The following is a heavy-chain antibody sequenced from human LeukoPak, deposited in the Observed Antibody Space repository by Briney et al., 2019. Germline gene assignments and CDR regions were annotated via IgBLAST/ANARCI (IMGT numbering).Heavy chain of an antibody. J-gene: IGHJ6*03. CDR3: ARAYSSSLYYYYYMDV. CDR2: ISSSLSTI. V-gene: IGHV3-48*02. CDR1: GFTFSSYS. Sequence: PGGSLRLSCAASGFTFSSYSMNWVRQAPGKGLEWVSYISSSLSTIYYADSVKGRFTISRDNAKNSLYLQMNSLRDEDTAVYYCARAYSSSLYYYYYMDVWGKGTTVTVSS. D-gene: IGHD6-6*01.